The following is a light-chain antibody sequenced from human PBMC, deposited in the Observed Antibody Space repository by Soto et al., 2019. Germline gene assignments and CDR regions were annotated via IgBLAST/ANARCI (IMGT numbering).Light chain of an antibody. V-gene: IGKV1-5*01. Sequence: DIQMTQCPSTLPACVGDRVTITCRASQSISSWLAWYQQKPGKAPKLLISDASSLESGVPSRFSGSGSGTDFTLTISSLQPEDFATYYCQQSDGTPLFGQGTRLEIK. J-gene: IGKJ5*01. CDR3: QQSDGTPL. CDR2: DAS. CDR1: QSISSW.